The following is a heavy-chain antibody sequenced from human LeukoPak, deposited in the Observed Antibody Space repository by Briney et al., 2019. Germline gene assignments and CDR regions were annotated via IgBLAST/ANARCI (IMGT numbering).Heavy chain of an antibody. J-gene: IGHJ4*02. CDR2: IWYDGINK. V-gene: IGHV3-33*01. D-gene: IGHD2-21*02. CDR3: ASEVVVTADGENFDY. Sequence: GVSLRLSCAVSGFTFSSYGMHWVRQAPAKGLEWVAVIWYDGINKYYADSVKGRFTISRDNSKNTLYLQMNSLRAEDTAVYYCASEVVVTADGENFDYWGQGTLVTVSS. CDR1: GFTFSSYG.